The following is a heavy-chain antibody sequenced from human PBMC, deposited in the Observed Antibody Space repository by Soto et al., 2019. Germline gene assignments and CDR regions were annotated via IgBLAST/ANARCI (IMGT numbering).Heavy chain of an antibody. V-gene: IGHV3-49*04. CDR1: GFNSADHG. CDR2: TAGQSYGGLI. CDR3: STDSDFYGLDI. D-gene: IGHD3-3*01. Sequence: GGSLRLSVTYSGFNSADHGLSWVLQAPGNSLEWVGFTAGQSYGGLIAYGASVKGRFTISRDDSKNVFYLHMTGLQVDDTGTYFCSTDSDFYGLDIWGQGTTVTVSS. J-gene: IGHJ6*02.